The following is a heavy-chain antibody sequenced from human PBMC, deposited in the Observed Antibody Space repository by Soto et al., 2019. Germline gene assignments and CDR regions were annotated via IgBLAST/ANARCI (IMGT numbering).Heavy chain of an antibody. J-gene: IGHJ6*02. V-gene: IGHV3-30*18. CDR1: GFTFSSYG. CDR3: AKVERPLPTIFGHMDV. Sequence: AGGSLRLSCAASGFTFSSYGMHWVRQAPGKGLEWVAVISYDGSNKYYADSVKGRFTISRDNSKNTLYLQMNSLRAEDTAVYYCAKVERPLPTIFGHMDVWGQGATVTVSS. D-gene: IGHD3-3*01. CDR2: ISYDGSNK.